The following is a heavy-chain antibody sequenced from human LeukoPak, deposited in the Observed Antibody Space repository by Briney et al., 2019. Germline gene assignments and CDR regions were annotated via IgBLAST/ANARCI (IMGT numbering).Heavy chain of an antibody. Sequence: PGGSLRLSCAASRLTFSDHYMNWIRQAPGKGLEWVSFISSDGSSTWYADSVKGRFTISRDNAKNSLYLQMNSLRAEDTALYYCARSSSPRFDYWGQGTLVTVSS. CDR2: ISSDGSST. J-gene: IGHJ4*02. D-gene: IGHD2-2*01. V-gene: IGHV3-11*01. CDR3: ARSSSPRFDY. CDR1: RLTFSDHY.